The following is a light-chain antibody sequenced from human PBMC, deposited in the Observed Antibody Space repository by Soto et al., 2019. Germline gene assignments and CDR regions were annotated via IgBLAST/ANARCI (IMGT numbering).Light chain of an antibody. J-gene: IGKJ2*01. CDR2: GAS. V-gene: IGKV3-15*01. CDR3: QQYNNWPYT. CDR1: QGFTSN. Sequence: EIAMTQSPATLSVSPGESATLSCRASQGFTSNLAWYQQKPGQAPRLLIFGASTRATGIPARFSGSGSGTEFTLTISSLQSEDFAVYYCQQYNNWPYTFGQGTKLEI.